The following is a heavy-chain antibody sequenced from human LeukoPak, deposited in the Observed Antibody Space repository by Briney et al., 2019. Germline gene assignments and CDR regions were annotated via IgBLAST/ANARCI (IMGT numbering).Heavy chain of an antibody. CDR3: ARGGIRGVTWNWLDP. J-gene: IGHJ5*02. Sequence: GGSLRLSCAASGFTFSSYDMHWVRQATGRGLEWVSGVAGAGDTYYADSVKGRFTISRENGKNSLYLQMNSLRAGDTAVYYCARGGIRGVTWNWLDPRGQGTLVTVSS. CDR1: GFTFSSYD. V-gene: IGHV3-13*01. D-gene: IGHD3-10*01. CDR2: VAGAGDT.